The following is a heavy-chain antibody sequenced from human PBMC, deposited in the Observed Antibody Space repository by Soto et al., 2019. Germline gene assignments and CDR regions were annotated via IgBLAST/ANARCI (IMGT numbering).Heavy chain of an antibody. CDR2: IIPIFGTA. Sequence: QVQLVQSGAEMKKPGSSVKVSCKASGGTFSSYAISWVRQAPGQGLEWMGGIIPIFGTANYAQKFQGRVTITADESTSTAYMELSSLRSEDTAVYYCARDNDFWSGQSYYYYYGMDVWGQGTTVTVSS. D-gene: IGHD3-3*01. V-gene: IGHV1-69*01. CDR3: ARDNDFWSGQSYYYYYGMDV. J-gene: IGHJ6*02. CDR1: GGTFSSYA.